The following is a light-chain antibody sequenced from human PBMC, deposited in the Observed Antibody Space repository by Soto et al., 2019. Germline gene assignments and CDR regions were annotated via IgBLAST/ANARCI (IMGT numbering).Light chain of an antibody. V-gene: IGLV2-14*03. Sequence: QSVLTQPASVSGSPGQSITISCTGSSSDIGDYNYVSWYQQHPGKAPKLIIYDVSDRPSGVSDRFSGSKSGNTASLTISGLQAEDAADYYCSSYTSSNTYVFGTGTKVTVL. CDR1: SSDIGDYNY. J-gene: IGLJ1*01. CDR2: DVS. CDR3: SSYTSSNTYV.